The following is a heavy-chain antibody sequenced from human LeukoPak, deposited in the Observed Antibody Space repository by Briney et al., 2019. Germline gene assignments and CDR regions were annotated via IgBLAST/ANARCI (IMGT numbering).Heavy chain of an antibody. CDR1: GFTFSSYE. CDR3: ARDYGSYFFPKYYYMDV. Sequence: GGSLRLSCAASGFTFSSYEMNWVRQAPGKGLEWVSYISSSGSNINYADSVKGRFTISRDNAKNSLYLQMNSLRAEDTAVYYCARDYGSYFFPKYYYMDVWGKGTTVTVSS. D-gene: IGHD1-26*01. V-gene: IGHV3-48*03. CDR2: ISSSGSNI. J-gene: IGHJ6*03.